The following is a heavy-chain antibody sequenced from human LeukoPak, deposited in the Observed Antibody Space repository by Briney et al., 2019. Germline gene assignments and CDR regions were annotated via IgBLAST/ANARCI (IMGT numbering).Heavy chain of an antibody. D-gene: IGHD3-10*01. CDR1: GFTFSNYN. V-gene: IGHV3-21*06. CDR2: ISSTSSYI. J-gene: IGHJ6*02. Sequence: GGSLRLSCAASGFTFSNYNFYWVRQAPGKGLGWVSSISSTSSYIYYADSVKGRFTISRDNAKNSLYLQMNSLRAEDTAVYYCARALWSGPVYYGMDVWGQGTTVTVPS. CDR3: ARALWSGPVYYGMDV.